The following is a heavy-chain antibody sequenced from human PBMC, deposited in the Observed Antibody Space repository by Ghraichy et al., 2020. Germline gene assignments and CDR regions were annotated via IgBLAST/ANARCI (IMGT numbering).Heavy chain of an antibody. CDR1: GFTFSSYS. CDR2: ISSSSSYI. V-gene: IGHV3-21*01. Sequence: GGSLRLSCAASGFTFSSYSMNWVRQAPGKGLEWVSSISSSSSYIYYADSVKGRFTISRDNAKNSLYLQMNSLRAEDTAVYYCARDTFLGGVWSGYHYYYYGMDVWGQGTTVTVSS. J-gene: IGHJ6*02. D-gene: IGHD3-3*01. CDR3: ARDTFLGGVWSGYHYYYYGMDV.